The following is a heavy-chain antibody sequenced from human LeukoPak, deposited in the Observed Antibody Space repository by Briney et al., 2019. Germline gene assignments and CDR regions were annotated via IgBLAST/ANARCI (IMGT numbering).Heavy chain of an antibody. V-gene: IGHV4-59*01. CDR2: IYYSGST. D-gene: IGHD5-24*01. CDR3: ARGRRDGYNRMDY. CDR1: GGSISSYY. J-gene: IGHJ4*02. Sequence: SETLSLTCTVSGGSISSYYWSWIRQPPGKGLEWIGYIYYSGSTNYNPSLKSRVTISADTSKNQFSLKLSSVTAADTAVYYCARGRRDGYNRMDYWGQGTLVTVSS.